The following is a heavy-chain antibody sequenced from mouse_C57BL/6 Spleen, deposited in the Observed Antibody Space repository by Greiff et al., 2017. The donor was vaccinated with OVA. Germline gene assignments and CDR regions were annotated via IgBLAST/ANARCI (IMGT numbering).Heavy chain of an antibody. D-gene: IGHD1-1*02. Sequence: EVKLEESGPGLVKPSQSLSLTCSVTGYSITSGYFWNWIRQFPGNKLEWMGFISYDGSNNYNPSLKNRISITRDPSKNQFFLKLNSVTTEDTATYYCARDTGGSLAYWGQGTLVTVSA. J-gene: IGHJ3*01. V-gene: IGHV3-6*01. CDR3: ARDTGGSLAY. CDR2: ISYDGSN. CDR1: GYSITSGYF.